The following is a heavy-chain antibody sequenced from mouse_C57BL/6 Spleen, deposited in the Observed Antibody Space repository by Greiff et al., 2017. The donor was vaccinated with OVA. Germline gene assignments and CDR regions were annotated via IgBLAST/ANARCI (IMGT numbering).Heavy chain of an antibody. V-gene: IGHV14-2*01. Sequence: EVKLMESGAALVKPGASVKLSCTASGFNITDYYMHWVKQRTEQGLEWIGRIDPEDGETKYAPNFQGKATITADTSSNTAYLQLSSLTSEDTAVYYCAPYSSDFDYWGQGTTLTVSA. CDR3: APYSSDFDY. D-gene: IGHD3-2*02. CDR1: GFNITDYY. CDR2: IDPEDGET. J-gene: IGHJ2*01.